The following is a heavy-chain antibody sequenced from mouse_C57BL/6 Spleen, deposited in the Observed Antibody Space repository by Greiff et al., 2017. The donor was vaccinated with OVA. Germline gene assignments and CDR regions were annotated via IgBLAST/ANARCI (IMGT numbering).Heavy chain of an antibody. CDR2: ISDGGSYT. Sequence: EVMLVESGGGLVKPGGSLKLSCAASGFTFSSYAMSWVRQTPEKRLEWVATISDGGSYTYYPDNVKGRFTISRDTAKNILYLQMSHLKSEDTAMYYCAREVDYWFAYWGQGTLVTVSA. V-gene: IGHV5-4*01. CDR3: AREVDYWFAY. J-gene: IGHJ3*01. CDR1: GFTFSSYA. D-gene: IGHD2-4*01.